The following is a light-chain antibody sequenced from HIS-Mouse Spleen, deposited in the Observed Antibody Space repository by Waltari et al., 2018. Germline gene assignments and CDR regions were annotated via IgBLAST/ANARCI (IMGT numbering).Light chain of an antibody. CDR3: QSYDSSLSAHYV. CDR2: GNS. J-gene: IGLJ1*01. Sequence: QSVLTQPPSVSVAPGQRVTISCTGSSSTIGAGYDVHWYQQLPGTAPKLLIYGNSNRPSGVPDRFSGSKSGTSASLAITGLQAEDEADYYCQSYDSSLSAHYVFGTGTKVTVL. CDR1: SSTIGAGYD. V-gene: IGLV1-40*01.